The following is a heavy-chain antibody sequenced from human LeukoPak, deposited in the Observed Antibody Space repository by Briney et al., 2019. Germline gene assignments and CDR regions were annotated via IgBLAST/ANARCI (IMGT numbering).Heavy chain of an antibody. J-gene: IGHJ6*03. CDR1: GGSISSYY. D-gene: IGHD3-3*01. CDR3: ASKHYDFWSGYSTGDYYYYYMDV. CDR2: IYTSGST. V-gene: IGHV4-4*09. Sequence: SETLSLTCTVSGGSISSYYWSWIRQPPGKGLEWIRYIYTSGSTNYNPSLKSRVTISVDTSKNQFSLKLSSVTAADTAVYYCASKHYDFWSGYSTGDYYYYYMDVWGKGTTVTVSS.